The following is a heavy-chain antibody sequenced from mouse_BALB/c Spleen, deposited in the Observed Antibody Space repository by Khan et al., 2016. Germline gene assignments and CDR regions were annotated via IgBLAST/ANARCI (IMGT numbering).Heavy chain of an antibody. D-gene: IGHD2-14*01. CDR2: IRSKSNNYAT. V-gene: IGHV10S3*01. CDR3: LREIYYRAAWFAY. J-gene: IGHJ3*01. CDR1: GFTFNTNA. Sequence: EVQLVETGGGLVQPKGSLKLSCAASGFTFNTNAMNWVRQAPGKGLEWVARIRSKSNNYATYYADSVKDRFTISRDDSQSMLYLQMNNLKTEDTAMYYWLREIYYRAAWFAYWGQGTLVTVSA.